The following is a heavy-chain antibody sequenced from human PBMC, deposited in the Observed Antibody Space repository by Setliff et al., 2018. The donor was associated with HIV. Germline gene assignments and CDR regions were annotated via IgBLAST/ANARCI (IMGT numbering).Heavy chain of an antibody. CDR1: GFTFSNYA. D-gene: IGHD4-4*01. J-gene: IGHJ6*02. CDR2: ILSTGERT. CDR3: VRDITTCWDV. V-gene: IGHV3-23*01. Sequence: PGGSLRLSCAASGFTFSNYAMSWVRQAPGEGLEWVSAILSTGERTFYADSVKGRFTISRDNSKNTLYLQMNSLRAEDTAVYYCVRDITTCWDVWGQGTTVTVSS.